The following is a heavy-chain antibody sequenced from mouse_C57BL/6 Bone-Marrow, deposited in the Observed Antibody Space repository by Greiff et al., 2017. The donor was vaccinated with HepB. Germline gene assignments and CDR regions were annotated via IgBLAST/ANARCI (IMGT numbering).Heavy chain of an antibody. V-gene: IGHV1-26*01. J-gene: IGHJ2*01. CDR2: INPNNGGT. CDR1: GYTFTDYY. Sequence: VQLQQSGPELVKPGASVKISCKASGYTFTDYYMNWVKQSHGKSLEWIGDINPNNGGTSYNQKFKGKATLTVDKSSSTAYMELRSLTSEDSAVYYCARRGRRYFDYWGQGTTLTVSS. CDR3: ARRGRRYFDY.